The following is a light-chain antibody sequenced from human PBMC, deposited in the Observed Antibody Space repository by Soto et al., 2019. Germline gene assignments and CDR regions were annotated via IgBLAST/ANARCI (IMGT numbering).Light chain of an antibody. CDR3: CSYAGSIPYV. CDR1: SSDVGSYNL. V-gene: IGLV2-23*02. CDR2: EVS. Sequence: QSALTQPASVSGSPGQSITISCTGTSSDVGSYNLVSWYQQHPGKALKLMIYEVSKRPSGVSNRFSGSKSGNTASLTISGLQAEDEADYYCCSYAGSIPYVFGTGTKVTVL. J-gene: IGLJ1*01.